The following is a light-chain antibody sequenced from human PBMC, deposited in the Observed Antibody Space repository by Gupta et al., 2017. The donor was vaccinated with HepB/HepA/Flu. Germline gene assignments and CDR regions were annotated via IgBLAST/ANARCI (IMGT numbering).Light chain of an antibody. CDR1: SSNIGAGYD. CDR2: GNS. CDR3: QYYDSSLSGWV. Sequence: QSVLTQPPSVSGAPGQRVTISCTGSSSNIGAGYDVHWYQQLPGTAPKLLIYGNSNRPSGVPDRFSSSKSGTSASLAITGLQAEDEADYYCQYYDSSLSGWVFGGGTKLTVL. V-gene: IGLV1-40*01. J-gene: IGLJ3*02.